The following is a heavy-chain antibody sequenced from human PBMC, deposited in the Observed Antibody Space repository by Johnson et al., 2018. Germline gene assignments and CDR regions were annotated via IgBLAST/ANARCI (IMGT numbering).Heavy chain of an antibody. CDR1: GGSISSSSYY. D-gene: IGHD5-12*01. CDR3: AGGSDYECYYYYYMDV. J-gene: IGHJ6*03. Sequence: QVQLQESGPGLVKPSETLSLTCTVSGGSISSSSYYWGWIRQPPGKGLEWIGSIYYSGSTYYNPSLKSRVTISVDTSKTQFALKLSSVTAADTAVYYCAGGSDYECYYYYYMDVWGKGTTVTVSS. V-gene: IGHV4-39*07. CDR2: IYYSGST.